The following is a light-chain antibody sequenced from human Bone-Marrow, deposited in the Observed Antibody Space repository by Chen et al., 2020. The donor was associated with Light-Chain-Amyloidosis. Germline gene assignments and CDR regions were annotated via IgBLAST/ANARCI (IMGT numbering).Light chain of an antibody. CDR1: SSDVGGDNH. CDR3: SSYTITNTLV. CDR2: EVT. J-gene: IGLJ1*01. Sequence: QSALTQPASVSGSPGQSITISCTGTSSDVGGDNHVSWYQQHPDKAPKLMIYEVTNRPSWVPARFSGSKSDNTASLTISGLQTEDEADYFCSSYTITNTLVFGGGTRVTVL. V-gene: IGLV2-14*01.